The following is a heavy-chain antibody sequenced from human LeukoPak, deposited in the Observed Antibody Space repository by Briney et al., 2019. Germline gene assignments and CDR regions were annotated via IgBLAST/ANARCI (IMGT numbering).Heavy chain of an antibody. CDR3: AKERGGSYYAAFDI. J-gene: IGHJ3*02. CDR1: AFTFTSYA. CDR2: ISGSGGST. Sequence: GGSLRLSCAASAFTFTSYAMSWVRQAPGKGLEWVSAISGSGGSTYYADSVKGQLTISRDNSKNTLYLQMNSLRAEDTAVYYCAKERGGSYYAAFDIWGQGTMVTVSS. V-gene: IGHV3-23*01. D-gene: IGHD1-26*01.